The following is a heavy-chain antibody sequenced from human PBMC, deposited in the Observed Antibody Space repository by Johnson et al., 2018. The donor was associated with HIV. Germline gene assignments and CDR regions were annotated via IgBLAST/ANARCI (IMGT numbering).Heavy chain of an antibody. V-gene: IGHV3-30-3*01. J-gene: IGHJ3*02. Sequence: QVQLVESGGGVVQPGRSLRLSCAASGFTFSSYAMHWVRQAPGKGLEWVAVISYDGSNKYYADSVKGRFTISRDNSKNTLYLQMNSLRAEDTAVSYCARAGPWASSPLPCDIWGQGTMVTVS. D-gene: IGHD2-15*01. CDR2: ISYDGSNK. CDR1: GFTFSSYA. CDR3: ARAGPWASSPLPCDI.